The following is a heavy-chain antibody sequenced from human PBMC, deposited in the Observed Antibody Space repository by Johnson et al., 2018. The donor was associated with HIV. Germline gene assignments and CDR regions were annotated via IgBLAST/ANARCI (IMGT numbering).Heavy chain of an antibody. D-gene: IGHD3-22*01. Sequence: VQLVESGGGLVQPGGSLRLSCAASGFTVSSYYMSWVRQAPGKGLEWVSVLFSGGSIYFADSVKGRFTISRDNSKNTLYLQMNSLRAEDTAVYYCARDGDSSSGYQPDAFDSWGQGTMVTVSS. V-gene: IGHV3-66*01. CDR2: LFSGGSI. J-gene: IGHJ3*02. CDR3: ARDGDSSSGYQPDAFDS. CDR1: GFTVSSYY.